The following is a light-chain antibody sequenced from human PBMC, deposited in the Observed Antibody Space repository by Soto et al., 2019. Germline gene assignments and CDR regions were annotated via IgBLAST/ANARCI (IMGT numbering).Light chain of an antibody. CDR3: QQGYSTPFT. CDR1: QSISSY. Sequence: DIQMTQSPSSLSASVGDRVTITCRASQSISSYLNWYQQKPGKAPKLLNYAASSLQSGVPSRFSGSASGIDIPLTSSSLQPEDFATYYCQQGYSTPFTLGPGTKVDMK. V-gene: IGKV1-39*01. CDR2: AAS. J-gene: IGKJ3*01.